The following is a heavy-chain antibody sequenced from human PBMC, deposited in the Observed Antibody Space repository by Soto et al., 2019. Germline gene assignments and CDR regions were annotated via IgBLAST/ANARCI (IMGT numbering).Heavy chain of an antibody. CDR2: IYYSGST. CDR1: GGSISSYY. V-gene: IGHV4-59*01. CDR3: ARLVMAAPSVGYFDY. D-gene: IGHD3-16*01. Sequence: SETLSLTWTVSGGSISSYYWSWIRQPPGKGLEWIGYIYYSGSTNYNPSLKSRVTISVDTSKNQFSLKLSSVTAADTAVYYCARLVMAAPSVGYFDYWGQGTLVTVS. J-gene: IGHJ4*02.